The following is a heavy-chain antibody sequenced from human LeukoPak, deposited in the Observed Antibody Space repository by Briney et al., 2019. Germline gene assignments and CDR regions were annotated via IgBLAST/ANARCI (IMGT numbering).Heavy chain of an antibody. CDR1: GFTFNRYE. V-gene: IGHV3-48*03. CDR3: ARGDGGYYYGMDV. J-gene: IGHJ6*02. D-gene: IGHD5-24*01. CDR2: ISGSGSTL. Sequence: GGSLRLSCAASGFTFNRYEMNWVRQAPGKGLEWVSYISGSGSTLYYADSVKGRFTISRDNAKNSLYLQMNSLRAEDTAVYYCARGDGGYYYGMDVWGRGTTVTVSS.